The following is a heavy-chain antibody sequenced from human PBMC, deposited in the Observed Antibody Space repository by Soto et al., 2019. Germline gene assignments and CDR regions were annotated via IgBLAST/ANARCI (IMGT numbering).Heavy chain of an antibody. D-gene: IGHD3-22*01. CDR3: AGTMIVVQYPYYFDD. CDR1: GGSISSGGYY. J-gene: IGHJ4*02. CDR2: IYYSGST. V-gene: IGHV4-31*03. Sequence: QVQLQESGPGLVKPSQTLSLTCTVSGGSISSGGYYWSWIRQHPGKGLEWIGYIYYSGSTYYNPSLKSRVTISVDTSKNQFSLKLSSVTAADTAVYYCAGTMIVVQYPYYFDDWGQGTLVTVSS.